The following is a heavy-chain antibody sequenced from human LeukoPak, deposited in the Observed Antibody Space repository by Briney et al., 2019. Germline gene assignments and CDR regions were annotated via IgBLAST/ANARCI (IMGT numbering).Heavy chain of an antibody. CDR3: AVNYYDSSGYFPY. CDR2: INPNSGGT. CDR1: GYTFTDFG. J-gene: IGHJ4*02. Sequence: ASVKVSCKASGYTFTDFGVSWVRQAPGQGLEWMGWINPNSGGTNYAQKFQGRVTMTRDTSISTAYMELSRLRSDDTAVYYCAVNYYDSSGYFPYWGQGTLVTVSS. D-gene: IGHD3-22*01. V-gene: IGHV1-2*02.